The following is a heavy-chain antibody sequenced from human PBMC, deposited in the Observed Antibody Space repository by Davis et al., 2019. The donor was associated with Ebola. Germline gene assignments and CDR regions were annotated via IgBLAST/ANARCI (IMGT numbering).Heavy chain of an antibody. CDR3: ARIVPDWYDSSGYSRNGRFDY. CDR2: ISAYNGNT. J-gene: IGHJ4*02. V-gene: IGHV1-18*01. Sequence: AASVKVSCKASGYTFRNSAISWVRQAPGQGLEWMGWISAYNGNTNYAQILQGRVTMTTDTSTGTAYMELRSLRADDTAVYYCARIVPDWYDSSGYSRNGRFDYWGQGTLVTVSS. CDR1: GYTFRNSA. D-gene: IGHD3-22*01.